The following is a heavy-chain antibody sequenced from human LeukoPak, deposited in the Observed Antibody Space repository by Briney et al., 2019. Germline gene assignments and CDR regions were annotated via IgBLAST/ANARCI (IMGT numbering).Heavy chain of an antibody. CDR2: IYPDDSET. V-gene: IGHV5-51*01. D-gene: IGHD6-6*01. CDR3: ARRPPYSSSSYYFDY. CDR1: GYSFTNYW. J-gene: IGHJ4*02. Sequence: GESLKISCQGSGYSFTNYWVAWVRPMPGKGLEWMGIIYPDDSETRYNPSFQGQVTISADWSISTAYLQWSSLKASDTAMYYCARRPPYSSSSYYFDYWGQGALVTVSS.